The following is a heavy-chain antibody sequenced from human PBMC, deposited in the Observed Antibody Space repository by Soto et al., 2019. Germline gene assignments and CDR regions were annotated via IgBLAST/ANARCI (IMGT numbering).Heavy chain of an antibody. D-gene: IGHD2-15*01. CDR1: GYSFTSYW. CDR2: IYPGDSDT. CDR3: ARHSLGYCSGGSCYPSAGAFDI. V-gene: IGHV5-51*01. Sequence: LGESLKISCKGSGYSFTSYWIGWVRQMPGKGLEWMGIIYPGDSDTRYSPSFQGQVTISADKSISTAYLQWSSLKASDTAMYYCARHSLGYCSGGSCYPSAGAFDIWGQGTMVTVSS. J-gene: IGHJ3*02.